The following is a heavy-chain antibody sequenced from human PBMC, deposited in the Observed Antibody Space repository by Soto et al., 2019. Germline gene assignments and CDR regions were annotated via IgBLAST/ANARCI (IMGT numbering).Heavy chain of an antibody. CDR2: ISGSGGST. CDR1: GFTFSSYA. D-gene: IGHD3-9*01. V-gene: IGHV3-23*01. J-gene: IGHJ4*02. Sequence: GGSLRLSCAASGFTFSSYAMSWVRQAPGKGLEWVSAISGSGGSTYYADSVKGRFTISRDNSKNTLYLQMNSLRAEDTAVYYCAKDIRSKEDNFDWLLVTKPDYGGQGT. CDR3: AKDIRSKEDNFDWLLVTKPDY.